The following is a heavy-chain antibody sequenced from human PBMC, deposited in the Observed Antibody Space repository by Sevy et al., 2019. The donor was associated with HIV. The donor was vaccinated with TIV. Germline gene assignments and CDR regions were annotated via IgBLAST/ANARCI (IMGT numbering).Heavy chain of an antibody. CDR2: ISSSSSTI. CDR1: GFTFSSYS. V-gene: IGHV3-48*01. J-gene: IGHJ4*02. D-gene: IGHD6-13*01. CDR3: ARVADSSRSF. Sequence: GESLKISCAASGFTFSSYSMNWVRQAPGKGLEWVSYISSSSSTIYYADSVKGRFTLSRDNAKNLLYLQMNSLRAEDTAVYYCARVADSSRSFWGQGTLVTVSS.